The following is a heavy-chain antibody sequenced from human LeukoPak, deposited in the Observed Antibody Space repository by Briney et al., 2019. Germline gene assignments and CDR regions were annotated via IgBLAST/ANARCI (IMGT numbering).Heavy chain of an antibody. V-gene: IGHV4-61*08. Sequence: SQTLSLTCTVSGGSISSGDYYWSWIRQHPGKGLEWIGYIYYSGSTNYNPSLKSRVTISVDTSKNQFSLKLSSVTAADTAVYYCARDESYWFDPWGQGTLVTVSS. CDR3: ARDESYWFDP. J-gene: IGHJ5*02. CDR1: GGSISSGDYY. D-gene: IGHD3-10*01. CDR2: IYYSGST.